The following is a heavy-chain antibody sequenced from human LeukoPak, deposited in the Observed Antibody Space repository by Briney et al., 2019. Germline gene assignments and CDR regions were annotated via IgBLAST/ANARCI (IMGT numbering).Heavy chain of an antibody. D-gene: IGHD2-2*03. CDR1: GFTLNTYG. CDR3: ARGDGYCSSASCSGN. Sequence: GGSLRLSCAASGFTLNTYGMHWVRQAPGKGLEWVAFIRFDGSNKYYADSVKGRFTISRDNSKNTLFLQMKSLRPEDTAVYYCARGDGYCSSASCSGNWGQGTLVTVSS. J-gene: IGHJ4*02. CDR2: IRFDGSNK. V-gene: IGHV3-30*02.